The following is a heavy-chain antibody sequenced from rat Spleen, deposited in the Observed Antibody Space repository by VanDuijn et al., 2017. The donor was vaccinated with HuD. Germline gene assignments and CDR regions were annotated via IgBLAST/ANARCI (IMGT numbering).Heavy chain of an antibody. J-gene: IGHJ2*01. CDR1: GFSLTSNS. Sequence: QVQLKESGPGLVQPSQSLSLTCAVSGFSLTSNSVTWVRQPPGKGLEWMGTIWSGGNKDFNSILKSRLTISRDTSKSQVYLKMNSLQTEDTATYYCARGGFFRFWGQGVMVTVSS. D-gene: IGHD1-6*01. V-gene: IGHV2-1*01. CDR2: IWSGGNK. CDR3: ARGGFFRF.